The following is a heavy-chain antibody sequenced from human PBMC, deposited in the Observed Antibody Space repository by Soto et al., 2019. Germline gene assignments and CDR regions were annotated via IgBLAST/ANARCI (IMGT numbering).Heavy chain of an antibody. D-gene: IGHD5-12*01. J-gene: IGHJ4*02. CDR1: GFTFSDYN. CDR2: GRGNGSPYTT. CDR3: AVDIVGTGSY. V-gene: IGHV3-72*01. Sequence: EVQMVASGGGLVQPAGPLRLYCAASGFTFSDYNLDWVRQAPGKGLEWVGRGRGNGSPYTTEYAASVKGRFTISREDLKNSVYLQMNSLKTEDTVVYYCAVDIVGTGSYWGQGTLVTVSS.